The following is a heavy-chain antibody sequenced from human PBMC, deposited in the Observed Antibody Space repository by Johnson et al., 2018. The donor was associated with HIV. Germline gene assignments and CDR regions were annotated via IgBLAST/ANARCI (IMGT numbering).Heavy chain of an antibody. Sequence: QVQLVESGGGVVQPGVSLRLTCAASGFTFSMSAMHWVRQAPGKGLEWVTFIHYDGSNKYYADSVKGRFTISRDTSKNTLHLQMNNVRAEDTAIYYCARSDSGYDAFDIWGQGTMVSVSS. D-gene: IGHD5-12*01. CDR2: IHYDGSNK. CDR1: GFTFSMSA. CDR3: ARSDSGYDAFDI. V-gene: IGHV3-30*02. J-gene: IGHJ3*02.